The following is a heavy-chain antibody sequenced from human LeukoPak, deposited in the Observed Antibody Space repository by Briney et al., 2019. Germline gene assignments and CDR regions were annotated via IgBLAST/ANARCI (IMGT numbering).Heavy chain of an antibody. CDR1: GGSISSSSYY. Sequence: SETLSLTCTVSGGSISSSSYYWGWIRQPPGKGLEWIGSIYYSGSTYYNPSLKSRVTISVDTSKNQFSLKLSSVTAADTAVYYCARQLIGGSYRGPFDYWGQGTLVTVSS. J-gene: IGHJ4*02. CDR2: IYYSGST. CDR3: ARQLIGGSYRGPFDY. D-gene: IGHD1-26*01. V-gene: IGHV4-39*01.